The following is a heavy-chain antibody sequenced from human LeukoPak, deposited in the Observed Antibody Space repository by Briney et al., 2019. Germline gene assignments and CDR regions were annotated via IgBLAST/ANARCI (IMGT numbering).Heavy chain of an antibody. Sequence: ASVKVSCKASGYTFTSYGISWVRQTPGQGLEWMGWISAYNGNTNYAQKLQGRVTMTTDTSTSTAYMELRSPRSDDTAVYYCARVNDYSNYGPYYYYYMDVWGKGTTVTVSS. CDR2: ISAYNGNT. D-gene: IGHD4-11*01. CDR1: GYTFTSYG. V-gene: IGHV1-18*01. J-gene: IGHJ6*03. CDR3: ARVNDYSNYGPYYYYYMDV.